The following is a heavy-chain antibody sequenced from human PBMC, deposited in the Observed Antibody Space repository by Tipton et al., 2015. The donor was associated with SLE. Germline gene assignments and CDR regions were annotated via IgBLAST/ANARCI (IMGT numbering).Heavy chain of an antibody. V-gene: IGHV3-23*01. CDR2: ISGSGGTT. D-gene: IGHD3-3*01. CDR1: GFTFSTYA. CDR3: AKDHGITIFGVVTGVY. Sequence: GSLRLSCAASGFTFSTYAMNWVRQAPGKGLEWVSSISGSGGTTYYADSVKGRFTISRDNSKNILSLQMNSLGAEDTAVYYCAKDHGITIFGVVTGVYWGQGTLVAVSS. J-gene: IGHJ4*02.